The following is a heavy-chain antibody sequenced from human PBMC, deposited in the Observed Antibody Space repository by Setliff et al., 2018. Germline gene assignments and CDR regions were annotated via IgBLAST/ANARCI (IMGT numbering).Heavy chain of an antibody. CDR1: GFNFRNFG. Sequence: HPGGSLRLSCVVSGFNFRNFGMQWVRQAPGKGLEWVAIIWHDGSIKRYADSVRGRFTVSRDNSNNTLHLQMTSLSAEDTAVYYCARRLPYFGMDVWGQGTTVTVSS. V-gene: IGHV3-33*08. CDR2: IWHDGSIK. J-gene: IGHJ6*02. CDR3: ARRLPYFGMDV.